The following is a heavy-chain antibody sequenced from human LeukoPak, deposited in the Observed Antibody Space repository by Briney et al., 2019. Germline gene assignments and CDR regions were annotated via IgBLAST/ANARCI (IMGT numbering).Heavy chain of an antibody. CDR1: GAPISCFY. J-gene: IGHJ4*02. CDR3: VQSTRWPGFDY. Sequence: SETLSLICTASGAPISCFYWTWVRQPTGKGLEWIGNIYNGVPTFFNPSLKSRVTLSVDTPKTQFSLQLASVTAADTAVYYCVQSTRWPGFDYWGQGILVTVSS. V-gene: IGHV4-4*09. D-gene: IGHD6-13*01. CDR2: IYNGVPT.